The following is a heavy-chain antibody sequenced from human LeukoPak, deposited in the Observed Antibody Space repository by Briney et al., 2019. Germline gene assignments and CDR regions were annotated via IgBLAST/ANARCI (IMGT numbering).Heavy chain of an antibody. CDR2: ISSTDAGT. CDR3: ARVVDHDYGDYYLDY. Sequence: GGSLRPSCAASGFSLSSYAMSWVRQAPGKGLEWVSAISSTDAGTYHADSVRGRFTISRDSSKNTLYLQMNSLRAEDTAVYYCARVVDHDYGDYYLDYRGQGTLVTVSS. CDR1: GFSLSSYA. J-gene: IGHJ4*02. V-gene: IGHV3-23*01. D-gene: IGHD4-17*01.